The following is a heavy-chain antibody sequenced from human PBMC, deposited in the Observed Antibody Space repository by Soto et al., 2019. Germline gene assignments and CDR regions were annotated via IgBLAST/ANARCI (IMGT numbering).Heavy chain of an antibody. Sequence: GGSLRLSCAASGFTFSSYSMNWVRQAPGKGLEWVASISSSSSYIYYADSVKGRFTISRDKAKNSLYLQMNSLRAEDTAVYYCDRDLSISAASQHFAAFDIWGQGTMVTVSS. CDR1: GFTFSSYS. CDR3: DRDLSISAASQHFAAFDI. J-gene: IGHJ3*02. CDR2: ISSSSSYI. D-gene: IGHD2-15*01. V-gene: IGHV3-21*01.